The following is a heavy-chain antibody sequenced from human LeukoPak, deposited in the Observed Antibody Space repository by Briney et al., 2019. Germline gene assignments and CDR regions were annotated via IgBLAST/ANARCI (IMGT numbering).Heavy chain of an antibody. CDR1: GGSICSGGYY. D-gene: IGHD2-2*01. CDR2: IYYSGST. Sequence: SETLPLTCTVSGGSICSGGYYWSWIRQHPGKGLEWIGYIYYSGSTYYNPSLKSRVTISVDTSKNQFSLKLSSVTAADTAVYYCARGTGEDIVVVPDNNWFDPWGQGTLVTVSS. V-gene: IGHV4-31*03. J-gene: IGHJ5*02. CDR3: ARGTGEDIVVVPDNNWFDP.